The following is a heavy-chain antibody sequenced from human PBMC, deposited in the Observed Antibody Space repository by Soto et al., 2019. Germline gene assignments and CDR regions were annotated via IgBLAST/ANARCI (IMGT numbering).Heavy chain of an antibody. D-gene: IGHD3-22*01. Sequence: GGSLRLACAASRCTFSSYSMNWVRQAPGKGLEWVSSISSSSSYISYADEVKGRITISRDNAKNSLYLQMNSLRAEDTAVYYCARDDDDSSGYYDYWGQGTLVTVSS. V-gene: IGHV3-21*01. CDR3: ARDDDDSSGYYDY. CDR2: ISSSSSYI. J-gene: IGHJ4*02. CDR1: RCTFSSYS.